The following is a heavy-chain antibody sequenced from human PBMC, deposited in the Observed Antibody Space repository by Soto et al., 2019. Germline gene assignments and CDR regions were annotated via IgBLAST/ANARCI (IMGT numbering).Heavy chain of an antibody. D-gene: IGHD6-6*01. J-gene: IGHJ4*01. CDR1: GYTFTSFG. CDR3: ATGAACIAAQVI. V-gene: IGHV1-18*01. Sequence: AASVKVSCKASGYTFTSFGVNWVRQAPGQGLEWMGWVNAYNGNTNYAQKFKGRVTMTADTSTSTAYMEVRRLRSDDTAVYYCATGAACIAAQVIWGQGVVVTIFS. CDR2: VNAYNGNT.